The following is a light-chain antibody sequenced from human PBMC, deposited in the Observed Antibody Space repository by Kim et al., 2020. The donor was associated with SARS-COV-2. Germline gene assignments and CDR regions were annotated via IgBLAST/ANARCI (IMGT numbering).Light chain of an antibody. J-gene: IGKJ1*01. Sequence: ASVGDRVTITCRASQGISSYLAWYQQKPGKAPKLLIYAASTLQSGVPSRFSGSGSGTDFTLTISSLQPEDFATYYCQQLNSYPWTFGQGTKVDI. CDR1: QGISSY. CDR2: AAS. CDR3: QQLNSYPWT. V-gene: IGKV1-9*01.